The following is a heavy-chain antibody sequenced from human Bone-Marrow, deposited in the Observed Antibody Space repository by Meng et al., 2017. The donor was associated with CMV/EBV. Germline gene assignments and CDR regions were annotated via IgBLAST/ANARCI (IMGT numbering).Heavy chain of an antibody. D-gene: IGHD3-16*01. CDR3: AKDMKGDDFFDY. CDR1: GFTFSSYT. Sequence: SCAASGFTFSSYTMNWVRQAPGKGLEWVSAISGGGDGIHFADSGKDRFTVSRDNSRNTLYLQMNSLRAEDTAVYYCAKDMKGDDFFDYWGQGTLVTVSS. V-gene: IGHV3-23*01. CDR2: ISGGGDGI. J-gene: IGHJ4*02.